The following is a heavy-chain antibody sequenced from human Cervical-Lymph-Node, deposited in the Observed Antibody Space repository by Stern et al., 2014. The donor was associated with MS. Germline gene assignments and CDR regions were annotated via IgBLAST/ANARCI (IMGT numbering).Heavy chain of an antibody. D-gene: IGHD4-17*01. CDR1: GGTFRGYG. CDR3: ARGDYGDYNWFDP. J-gene: IGHJ5*02. V-gene: IGHV1-69*09. CDR2: LIPLVGVA. Sequence: VHLVESGAEVKKPGSSVNVSCKASGGTFRGYGITWVRQAPGQGLEGMGRLIPLVGVARYAPRFQGRVTITADKSMTTGYMELSSLTSDDTAVYYCARGDYGDYNWFDPWGLGTLVTVSS.